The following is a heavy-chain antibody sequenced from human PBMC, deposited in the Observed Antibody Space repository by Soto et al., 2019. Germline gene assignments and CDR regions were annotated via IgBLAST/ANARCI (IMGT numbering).Heavy chain of an antibody. D-gene: IGHD3-22*01. Sequence: PGGSLRLSCAASGFTFSSYAMHWVRQAPGKGLEWVAVISYDGSNKYYTDSVKGRFTISRDNSKNTLYLQMNSLRAEDTAVYYCARDENYYDSSGPLDYWGQGTLVTVSS. CDR1: GFTFSSYA. V-gene: IGHV3-30-3*01. CDR2: ISYDGSNK. CDR3: ARDENYYDSSGPLDY. J-gene: IGHJ4*02.